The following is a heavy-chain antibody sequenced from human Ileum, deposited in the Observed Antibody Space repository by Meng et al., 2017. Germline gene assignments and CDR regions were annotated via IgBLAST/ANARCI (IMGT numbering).Heavy chain of an antibody. V-gene: IGHV4-31*02. CDR3: ARVYYDSSGLNWFDS. CDR1: VGPLSEGDYY. D-gene: IGHD3-22*01. Sequence: VQPLVVRPGSATSSHTPTLTWPVSVGPLSEGDYYWSWVRQHPGKGLECIGHMYSSGNAYYHPSLKSRVSMSVETSKNQFSVRLSSVTAADTAIYYCARVYYDSSGLNWFDSWGQGTLVTVSS. J-gene: IGHJ5*01. CDR2: MYSSGNA.